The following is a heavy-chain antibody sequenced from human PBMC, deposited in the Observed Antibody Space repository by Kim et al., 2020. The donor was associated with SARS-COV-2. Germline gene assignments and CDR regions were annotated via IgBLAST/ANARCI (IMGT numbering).Heavy chain of an antibody. D-gene: IGHD3-10*01. Sequence: ANYAQKFQGRVTITADKSTSTAYMELSSLRSEDTAVYYCARDSVRGAFDIWGQGTMVTVSS. V-gene: IGHV1-69*04. CDR2: A. CDR3: ARDSVRGAFDI. J-gene: IGHJ3*02.